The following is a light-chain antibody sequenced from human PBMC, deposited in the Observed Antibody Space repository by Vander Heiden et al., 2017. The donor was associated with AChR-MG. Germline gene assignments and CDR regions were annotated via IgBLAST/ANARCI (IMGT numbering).Light chain of an antibody. CDR1: QSVSSY. CDR3: QQRSNWPLT. J-gene: IGKJ5*01. CDR2: DAS. Sequence: VLTQSPATLSLSPGERATLSCRASQSVSSYLAWYQQKPGQAPRRLIYDASNRATGIPARFSGSGSGTDFTLTISSLEPEDFAVYYCQQRSNWPLTCGQGKRLEIK. V-gene: IGKV3-11*01.